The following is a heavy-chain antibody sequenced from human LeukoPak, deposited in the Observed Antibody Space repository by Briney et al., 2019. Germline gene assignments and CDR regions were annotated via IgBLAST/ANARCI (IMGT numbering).Heavy chain of an antibody. CDR1: GGSISSGDYY. CDR2: IYYSGST. V-gene: IGHV4-30-4*01. J-gene: IGHJ4*02. D-gene: IGHD3-22*01. Sequence: PSQTLSLTCTVSGGSISSGDYYWSWIRQPPGKGLEWIGYIYYSGSTNYNPSLKSRVTISVDTSKNQFSLKLSSVTAADTAVYYCARHYDSSDYFDYWGQGTLVTVSS. CDR3: ARHYDSSDYFDY.